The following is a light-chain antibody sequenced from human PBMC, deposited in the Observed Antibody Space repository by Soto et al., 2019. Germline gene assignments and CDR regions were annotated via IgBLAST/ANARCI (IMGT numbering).Light chain of an antibody. CDR1: QSVLYSSNSKNY. V-gene: IGKV4-1*01. CDR3: QQYYSSPWT. J-gene: IGKJ1*01. Sequence: DIVMTQSPDSLAVTLGERATINCKSSQSVLYSSNSKNYLAWYQQKPGQPPKLLIYWVSTRESGVPDRFSGSGSGTDFTLTISSLQAEDVAVYYCQQYYSSPWTFGQGTKVEIK. CDR2: WVS.